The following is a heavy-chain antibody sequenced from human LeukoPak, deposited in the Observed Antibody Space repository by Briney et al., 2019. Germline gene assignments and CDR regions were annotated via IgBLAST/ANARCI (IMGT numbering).Heavy chain of an antibody. Sequence: SETLSLTCTVAGGSISSYYWSWIRQPPGKGLEWIGYIYYSGTTNYNPSLKSRVTISVDTSKNQFSLKLSSVTAADTAVYYCARGRNSSGSMGSYYFDYWGQGTLVTVSS. CDR2: IYYSGTT. J-gene: IGHJ4*02. CDR3: ARGRNSSGSMGSYYFDY. CDR1: GGSISSYY. V-gene: IGHV4-59*12. D-gene: IGHD3-22*01.